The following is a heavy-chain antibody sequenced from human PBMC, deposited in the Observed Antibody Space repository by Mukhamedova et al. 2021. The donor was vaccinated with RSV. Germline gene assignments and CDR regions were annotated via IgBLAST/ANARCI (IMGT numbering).Heavy chain of an antibody. J-gene: IGHJ4*02. V-gene: IGHV3-30*03. Sequence: DGSNTYYADSVKGRFTTSRDNSKNTVYVQMNSLRADDTAMYYCARDGRLTPASDATWRGPWYFDYWGQGTRVTVSS. D-gene: IGHD1-1*01. CDR3: ARDGRLTPASDATWRGPWYFDY. CDR2: DGSNT.